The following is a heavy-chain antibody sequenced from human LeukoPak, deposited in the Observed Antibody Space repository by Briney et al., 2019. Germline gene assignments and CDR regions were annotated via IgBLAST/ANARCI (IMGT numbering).Heavy chain of an antibody. D-gene: IGHD6-13*01. CDR2: IDTSGST. V-gene: IGHV4-61*02. J-gene: IGHJ3*02. CDR3: ARGHSFSSSWSRSALAI. CDR1: GGSINSGTYY. Sequence: SQTLSLTCTVSGGSINSGTYYWNWIRQPAGKGLEWLGRIDTSGSTHYNPSLTSRVTISLDTTNNQFSLNLISVTAADTAVYYCARGHSFSSSWSRSALAIWGQGTVVTVSS.